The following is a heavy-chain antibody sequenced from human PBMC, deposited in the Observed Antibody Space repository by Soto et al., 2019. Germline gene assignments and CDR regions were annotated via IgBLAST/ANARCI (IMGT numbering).Heavy chain of an antibody. V-gene: IGHV3-15*07. CDR1: DFTITNAW. CDR3: TTGSVEGV. CDR2: IKTKSEGEAT. D-gene: IGHD2-15*01. J-gene: IGHJ6*02. Sequence: EVQLVESGGGLVKPGGSLRLSCAASDFTITNAWMNWVRQAPGKGLEWVGRIKTKSEGEATDYAAPLKGRFTISRDDSKNTLFLQTNSLKTEDTAVYYCTTGSVEGVWGQGATVTVSS.